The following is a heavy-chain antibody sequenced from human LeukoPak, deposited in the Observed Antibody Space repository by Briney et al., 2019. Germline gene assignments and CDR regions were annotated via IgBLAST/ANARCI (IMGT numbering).Heavy chain of an antibody. J-gene: IGHJ4*02. V-gene: IGHV3-30*18. Sequence: TGGSLRLSCAASGFTFSNFAIHWVRQAPGKGLEWVAVILYDGRNKYYGDSVEGRFTISRDNSKNTVYLQMNSLRAEDTSVYYCAKDLGDSGPTPDSDYWGQGTLVTVSS. CDR2: ILYDGRNK. D-gene: IGHD1-26*01. CDR1: GFTFSNFA. CDR3: AKDLGDSGPTPDSDY.